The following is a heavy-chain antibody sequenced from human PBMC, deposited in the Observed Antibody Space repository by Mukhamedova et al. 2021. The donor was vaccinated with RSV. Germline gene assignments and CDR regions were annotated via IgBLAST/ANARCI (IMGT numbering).Heavy chain of an antibody. V-gene: IGHV4-34*01. Sequence: IGEINHSGSTNYNPSLKSRVTISVDTSKNQFSLKLSSVTAADTAVYYCARRWLLLDFDYWGQGTLVTVSS. D-gene: IGHD3-22*01. J-gene: IGHJ4*02. CDR3: ARRWLLLDFDY. CDR2: INHSGST.